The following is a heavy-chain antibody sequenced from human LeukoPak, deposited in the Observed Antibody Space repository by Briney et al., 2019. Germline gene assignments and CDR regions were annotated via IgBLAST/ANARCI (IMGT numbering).Heavy chain of an antibody. CDR3: ARIYDSSGRFDY. V-gene: IGHV1-69*01. CDR1: GGTFSSYA. D-gene: IGHD3-22*01. J-gene: IGHJ4*02. CDR2: IIPIFGTA. Sequence: SVKVSCKASGGTFSSYAISWVRQAPGQGLEWMGGIIPIFGTANYAQKFQDRVTITADESTSTAYVELSSLRSKDTAVYYCARIYDSSGRFDYWGQGTLVTVSS.